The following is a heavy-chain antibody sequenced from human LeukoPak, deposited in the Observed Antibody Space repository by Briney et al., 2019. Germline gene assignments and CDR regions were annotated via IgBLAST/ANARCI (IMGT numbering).Heavy chain of an antibody. Sequence: GGSLRLSCAASGFTFDDYAMHWVRQAPGKGLEWVSGVSWNSGNIVYADSVKGRFTISRDNAKNSLYLQMNSPRAEDTALYYCAKDRSSTRFYYYGMDVWGQGTTVTVSS. CDR2: VSWNSGNI. CDR3: AKDRSSTRFYYYGMDV. D-gene: IGHD2-2*01. J-gene: IGHJ6*02. V-gene: IGHV3-9*01. CDR1: GFTFDDYA.